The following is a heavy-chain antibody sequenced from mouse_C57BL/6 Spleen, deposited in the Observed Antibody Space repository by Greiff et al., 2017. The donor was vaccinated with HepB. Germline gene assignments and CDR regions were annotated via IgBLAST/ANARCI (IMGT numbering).Heavy chain of an antibody. CDR3: ARGNHYYGLDYFDY. J-gene: IGHJ2*01. CDR2: INPNNGGT. CDR1: GYTFTDYY. Sequence: EVQLQQSGPELVKPGASVKISCKASGYTFTDYYMNWVKQSHGKSLEWIGDINPNNGGTSYNQKFKGKATLTVDKSSSTAYMELRSLTSEDSAVYYCARGNHYYGLDYFDYWGQGTTLTVSS. D-gene: IGHD1-2*01. V-gene: IGHV1-26*01.